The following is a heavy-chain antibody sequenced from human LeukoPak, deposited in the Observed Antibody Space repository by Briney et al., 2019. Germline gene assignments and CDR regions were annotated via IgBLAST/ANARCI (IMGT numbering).Heavy chain of an antibody. CDR3: AKEAYCSSTSCYTAGSPRGPDEQNLDY. CDR1: GFTFDDYA. Sequence: GGSLRLSCAASGFTFDDYAMHWVRQAPGKGLEWVSLISWDGGSTYYADSVKGRFTISRDNSKNSLYLQMNSLRAEDTALYYCAKEAYCSSTSCYTAGSPRGPDEQNLDYWGQGTLVTVSS. D-gene: IGHD2-2*02. CDR2: ISWDGGST. V-gene: IGHV3-43D*03. J-gene: IGHJ4*02.